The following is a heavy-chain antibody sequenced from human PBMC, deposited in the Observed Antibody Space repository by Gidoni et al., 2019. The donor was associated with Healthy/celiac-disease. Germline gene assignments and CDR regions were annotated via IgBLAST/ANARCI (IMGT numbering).Heavy chain of an antibody. CDR3: ARGGSSSWYGMDV. J-gene: IGHJ6*02. D-gene: IGHD6-13*01. CDR2: IGTAGDT. Sequence: EVQLVESGGGLVQPGGSLRPSCAASGFTFSSYDMHWVRQATGKGLEWVSAIGTAGDTYYPGSVKGRFTISRENAKNSLYLQMNSLRAGDTAVYYCARGGSSSWYGMDVWGQGTTVTVSS. V-gene: IGHV3-13*01. CDR1: GFTFSSYD.